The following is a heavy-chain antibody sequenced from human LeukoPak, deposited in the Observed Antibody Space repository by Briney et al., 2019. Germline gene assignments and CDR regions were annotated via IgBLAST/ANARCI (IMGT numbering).Heavy chain of an antibody. CDR1: GYSFTSYW. CDR3: ARQADTAMVVRDYYYYYYGMDV. Sequence: GESLQISCKGSGYSFTSYWIGWVRQMPGKGLEWMGIIYPGDSDTRYSPSFQGQVTISADKSISTAYLQWSSLKASDTAMYYCARQADTAMVVRDYYYYYYGMDVWGQGTTVTVSS. D-gene: IGHD5-18*01. J-gene: IGHJ6*02. CDR2: IYPGDSDT. V-gene: IGHV5-51*01.